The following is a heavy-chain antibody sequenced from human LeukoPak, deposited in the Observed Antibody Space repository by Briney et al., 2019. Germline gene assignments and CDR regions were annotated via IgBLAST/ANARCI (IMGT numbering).Heavy chain of an antibody. CDR2: IYYSGST. CDR3: ARSHSVWTSFDY. Sequence: SETLSLTCTVSGGSISSYYWSWIRQPPGKGLEWIGYIYYSGSTNYNPSLKSRVTISVDTSKNQFSRKLSSVTAADTAVYYCARSHSVWTSFDYWGQGTLVTVSS. J-gene: IGHJ4*02. D-gene: IGHD3/OR15-3a*01. V-gene: IGHV4-59*01. CDR1: GGSISSYY.